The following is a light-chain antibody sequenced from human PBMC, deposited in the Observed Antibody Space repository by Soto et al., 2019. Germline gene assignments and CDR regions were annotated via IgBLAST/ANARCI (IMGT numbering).Light chain of an antibody. CDR3: QQRSNCPLN. CDR1: QSVSSY. CDR2: DAY. J-gene: IGKJ4*01. V-gene: IGKV3-11*01. Sequence: EIVLTQSPATLSLSPGERATLSCRASQSVSSYLAWYQQKPGQAPRLLIYDAYNRATGIPARFSGSGSGTDFTLTISSLEPEDFAVYYCQQRSNCPLNFGGGTKVEIK.